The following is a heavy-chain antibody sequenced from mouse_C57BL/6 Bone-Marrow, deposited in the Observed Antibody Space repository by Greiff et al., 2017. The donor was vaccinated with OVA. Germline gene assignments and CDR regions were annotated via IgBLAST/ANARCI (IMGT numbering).Heavy chain of an antibody. J-gene: IGHJ1*03. D-gene: IGHD2-3*01. CDR2: IYPRSGNT. V-gene: IGHV1-81*01. Sequence: VQLQHSGAELARPGASVKLSCKASGYTFTSYGISWVKQSTGQGLEWIGEIYPRSGNTYYNEKFKGKATLTADKSSSTAYLELRSLTSEDSAVYFCAREGDGYFSYWYFDVWGTGTTVTVSS. CDR1: GYTFTSYG. CDR3: AREGDGYFSYWYFDV.